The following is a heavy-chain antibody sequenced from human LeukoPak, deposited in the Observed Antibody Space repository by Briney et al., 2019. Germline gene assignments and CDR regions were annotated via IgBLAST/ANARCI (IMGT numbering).Heavy chain of an antibody. D-gene: IGHD3-10*01. Sequence: GGSLRLSWAAPGFIVRSNYMSWGRQAPGKGLEGVSGIYSGGRTYYAASVKGRFTISRDNSRTTLYLQMNSLRAEDTAVYYCARGLGRELDGAFDIWGQGTMVTVSS. V-gene: IGHV3-53*01. CDR2: IYSGGRT. J-gene: IGHJ3*02. CDR3: ARGLGRELDGAFDI. CDR1: GFIVRSNY.